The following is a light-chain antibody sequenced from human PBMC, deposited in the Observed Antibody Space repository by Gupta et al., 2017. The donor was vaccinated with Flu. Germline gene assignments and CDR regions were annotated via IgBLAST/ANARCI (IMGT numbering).Light chain of an antibody. CDR1: HSVRSN. CDR2: GSS. J-gene: IGKJ4*01. Sequence: ARATLSCRASHSVRSNLAWYQQNPGQAPRFLIFGSSTRATDVPARFSGSGSGTEFTLTISSLQSEDFAVYYCQQYNNWPFVTFGGGTKVEIK. CDR3: QQYNNWPFVT. V-gene: IGKV3-15*01.